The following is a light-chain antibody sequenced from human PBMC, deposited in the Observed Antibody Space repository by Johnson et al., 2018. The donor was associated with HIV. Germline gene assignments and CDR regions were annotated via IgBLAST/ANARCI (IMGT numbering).Light chain of an antibody. CDR1: SSNIGNNY. V-gene: IGLV1-51*02. Sequence: QSVLSQPPSVSAAPGQKVTISCSGSSSNIGNNYVSWYQHLPGTAPKLLMYENNKRPSGIPDRFSGSKSATSATLGITGLQTGDEADYYCGTWDSSLSAEVFGTGTKVTVL. CDR3: GTWDSSLSAEV. J-gene: IGLJ1*01. CDR2: ENN.